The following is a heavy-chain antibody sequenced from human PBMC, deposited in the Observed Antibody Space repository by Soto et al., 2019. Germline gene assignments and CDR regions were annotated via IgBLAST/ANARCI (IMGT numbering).Heavy chain of an antibody. V-gene: IGHV3-23*01. CDR2: LPEIGTNT. CDR1: GFTFSNYG. J-gene: IGHJ4*02. CDR3: AKNSGVGATWHFDY. Sequence: GGSLRLSGAASGFTFSNYGMSWVRQVPGKGLEWVSALPEIGTNTYYADSVKGRFTISRDNSKNTLFLQINNLRAGDTAVYYCAKNSGVGATWHFDYWGQGTLVTVSS. D-gene: IGHD1-26*01.